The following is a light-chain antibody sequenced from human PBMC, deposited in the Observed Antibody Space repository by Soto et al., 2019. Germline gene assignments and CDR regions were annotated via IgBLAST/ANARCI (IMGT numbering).Light chain of an antibody. CDR2: AAS. CDR3: QKYNSAPQVT. J-gene: IGKJ3*01. CDR1: QGISNY. Sequence: DIQMTQSPSSLSASVGHRVTITCRASQGISNYLAWYQQKPGKVPKLLIYAASTLQSGVPSRFSGSGSGTDFSLTISSLQPEDVATYYCQKYNSAPQVTFGPGTKVDIK. V-gene: IGKV1-27*01.